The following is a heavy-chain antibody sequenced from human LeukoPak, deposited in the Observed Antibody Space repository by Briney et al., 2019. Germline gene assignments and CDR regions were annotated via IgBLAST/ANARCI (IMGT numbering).Heavy chain of an antibody. V-gene: IGHV3-11*04. CDR1: GFTFSDYY. Sequence: PGGSLRLSCAASGFTFSDYYMSWIRQAPGKGLEWVSYISSSGSTIYYADSVKGRFTISRDNAKNSLYLQMNSLRAEDTAVYYCARAGRLRFSEWPDYYMDVWGKGTTVTVSS. D-gene: IGHD3-3*01. CDR2: ISSSGSTI. CDR3: ARAGRLRFSEWPDYYMDV. J-gene: IGHJ6*03.